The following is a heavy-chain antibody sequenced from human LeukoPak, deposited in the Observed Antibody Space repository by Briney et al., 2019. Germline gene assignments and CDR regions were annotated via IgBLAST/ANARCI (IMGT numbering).Heavy chain of an antibody. CDR3: ARTVVAAILWFDP. CDR2: IYYSGST. Sequence: SETLSLTCTVSGGSISSSRYYWGWIRQPPGKGLEWIGSIYYSGSTHYNPSLKSRVTISVDTSKNQFSLKLSSVTAADTAVYYCARTVVAAILWFDPWGQGTLVTVSS. D-gene: IGHD2-15*01. J-gene: IGHJ5*02. CDR1: GGSISSSRYY. V-gene: IGHV4-39*07.